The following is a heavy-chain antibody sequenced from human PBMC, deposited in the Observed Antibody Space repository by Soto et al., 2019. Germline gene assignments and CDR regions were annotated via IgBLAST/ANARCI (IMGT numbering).Heavy chain of an antibody. J-gene: IGHJ4*02. Sequence: SETLSLTCTVTGDSISSRSYYWGWIRQPPGKGLEWIGSIYYSGSTYNNPSLRSRVSMSIDTSKDQFSLKLKSVTAADTALYFCARQRTSVVTRAYFDVWGPGSLVTVSS. CDR3: ARQRTSVVTRAYFDV. CDR1: GDSISSRSYY. D-gene: IGHD2-21*02. V-gene: IGHV4-39*01. CDR2: IYYSGST.